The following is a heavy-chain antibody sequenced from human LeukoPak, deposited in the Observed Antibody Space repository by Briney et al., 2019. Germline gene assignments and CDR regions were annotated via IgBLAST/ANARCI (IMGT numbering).Heavy chain of an antibody. Sequence: ASVKDSCKASGYTFTDYYMHWVRQAPGQGLEWMGWINPNSGGTNYAQKFQGRVSTTRDTSISTAYMELSRLRSDDTAVYYCARGRVLGISWFDPWGQGTLVTVSS. J-gene: IGHJ5*02. V-gene: IGHV1-2*02. D-gene: IGHD1-1*01. CDR3: ARGRVLGISWFDP. CDR2: INPNSGGT. CDR1: GYTFTDYY.